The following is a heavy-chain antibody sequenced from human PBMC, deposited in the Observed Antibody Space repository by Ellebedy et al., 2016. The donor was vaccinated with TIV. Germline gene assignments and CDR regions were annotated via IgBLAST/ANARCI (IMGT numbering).Heavy chain of an antibody. CDR3: ARDDPSGWLDP. CDR2: IYYSGST. V-gene: IGHV4-61*01. CDR1: GGSVSSGRYY. J-gene: IGHJ5*02. D-gene: IGHD3-10*01. Sequence: MPSETLSLTCTVSGGSVSSGRYYWSWIRQPPGKGLEWVGYIYYSGSTTYNPSLKSRVTISIDTSKNQFSLRLTSVTAADTAVYYCARDDPSGWLDPWGQGTLVTVSS.